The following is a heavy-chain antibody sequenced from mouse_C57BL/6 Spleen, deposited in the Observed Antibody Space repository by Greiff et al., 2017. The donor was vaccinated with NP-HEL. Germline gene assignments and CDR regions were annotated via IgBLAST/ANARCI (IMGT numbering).Heavy chain of an antibody. CDR1: GYTFTSYW. CDR3: ARGDHYYGSSYGY. Sequence: VQLQQPGTELVKPGASVKLSCKASGYTFTSYWMHWVKQRPGQGLAWIGNINPSNGGTNYNEKFKSKATLTVDKSSSTAYMQLSSLTSEDSAVYYCARGDHYYGSSYGYWGQGTTLTVSS. D-gene: IGHD1-1*01. J-gene: IGHJ2*01. CDR2: INPSNGGT. V-gene: IGHV1-53*01.